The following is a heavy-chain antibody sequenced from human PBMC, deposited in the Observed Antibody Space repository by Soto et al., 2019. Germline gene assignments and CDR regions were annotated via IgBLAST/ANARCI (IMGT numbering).Heavy chain of an antibody. Sequence: QVQLVQSGAEVKKPGASVKVSCKASGYTFTSYDINWVRQATGQGLEWMGWMNPNSGNTGYAQKFRGRVTMTRNSAISTAYMELSSLRSEDTAVYYCARERTGTTSMDVWGQGTTVTVSS. CDR2: MNPNSGNT. V-gene: IGHV1-8*01. J-gene: IGHJ6*02. D-gene: IGHD1-1*01. CDR1: GYTFTSYD. CDR3: ARERTGTTSMDV.